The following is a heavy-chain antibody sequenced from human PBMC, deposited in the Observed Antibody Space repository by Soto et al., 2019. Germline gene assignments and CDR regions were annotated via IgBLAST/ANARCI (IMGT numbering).Heavy chain of an antibody. J-gene: IGHJ6*02. V-gene: IGHV3-33*06. CDR2: IWYDGSTK. CDR1: GFTFSSYG. CDR3: AKGGRFIVVVPAAMTRDYYYGMDV. D-gene: IGHD2-2*01. Sequence: PGGSLRLSCAAPGFTFSSYGMQWGSPAPGKGLEWVAVIWYDGSTKYYADSVKGRFTISRDNSKNTLYLQMNSLRAEDTAVYYCAKGGRFIVVVPAAMTRDYYYGMDVWGQGTTVTVSS.